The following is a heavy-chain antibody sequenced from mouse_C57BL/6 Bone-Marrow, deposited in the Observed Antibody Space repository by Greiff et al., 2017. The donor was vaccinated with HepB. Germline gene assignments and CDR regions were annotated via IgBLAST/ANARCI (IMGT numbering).Heavy chain of an antibody. CDR1: GFNIQNTY. J-gene: IGHJ3*01. Sequence: VHVKQSVAELVRPGASVKLSCTASGFNIQNTYMHWVKQRPEQGLECIGRIDPANGNTKYAPKFQGKATITADTSSNTAYLQLSSLTSEDTAIYYCAPYYYGSSSWFAYWGQGTLVTVSA. CDR3: APYYYGSSSWFAY. V-gene: IGHV14-3*01. D-gene: IGHD1-1*01. CDR2: IDPANGNT.